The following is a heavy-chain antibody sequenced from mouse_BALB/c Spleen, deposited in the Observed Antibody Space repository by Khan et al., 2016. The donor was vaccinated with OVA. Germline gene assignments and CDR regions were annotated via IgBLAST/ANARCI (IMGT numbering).Heavy chain of an antibody. Sequence: EVQLQESGPGLVNPSQSLSLTCTVTGYSITSDYAWNWIRQFPGNKLEWMGYINYSGSTNYNPALKSRTSITRDTSKNQFFLQLNSVTTEDTATYYGAGDGSRYNDAMDYWGQGTSVTVSS. CDR1: GYSITSDYA. D-gene: IGHD2-3*01. V-gene: IGHV3-2*02. CDR2: INYSGST. J-gene: IGHJ4*01. CDR3: AGDGSRYNDAMDY.